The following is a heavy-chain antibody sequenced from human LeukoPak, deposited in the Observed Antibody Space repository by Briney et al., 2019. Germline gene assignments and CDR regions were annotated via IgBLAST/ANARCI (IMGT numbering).Heavy chain of an antibody. Sequence: GGSLRLSCAASGFTFSSYSMNWVRQAPGKGLEWVSSISSSSSYIHYADSVKGRFTISRDNAKNSLYLQMTSLRAEDTAVYYCARNWDLLPAAGTDYFDYWGQGTLVTVSS. CDR1: GFTFSSYS. D-gene: IGHD6-13*01. V-gene: IGHV3-21*01. J-gene: IGHJ4*02. CDR2: ISSSSSYI. CDR3: ARNWDLLPAAGTDYFDY.